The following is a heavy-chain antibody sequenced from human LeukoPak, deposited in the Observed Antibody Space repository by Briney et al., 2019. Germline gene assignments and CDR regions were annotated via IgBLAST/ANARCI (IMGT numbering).Heavy chain of an antibody. Sequence: SETLSLTCAVYGGSFSGYYWGWIRQPPGKGLEWIGSINHSGSTNYNPSLKSRVTISVDTSQNQFSLKLSSVTAADTAVYYCAIFPVGIAAAGTLYWGQGTLVTVSS. J-gene: IGHJ4*02. CDR2: INHSGST. CDR3: AIFPVGIAAAGTLY. V-gene: IGHV4-34*01. CDR1: GGSFSGYY. D-gene: IGHD6-13*01.